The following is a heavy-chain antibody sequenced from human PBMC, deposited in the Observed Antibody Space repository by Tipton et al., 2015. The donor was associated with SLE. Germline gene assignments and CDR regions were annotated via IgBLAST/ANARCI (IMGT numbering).Heavy chain of an antibody. CDR2: IYTSGST. CDR3: ARDPRYSSSSGGD. V-gene: IGHV4-61*02. Sequence: TLSLTCTVSGGSISSGSYYWSWIRQPAGKGLEWIGRIYTSGSTNYNPSLTSRVTISVDTSKNQFSLKLSSVTAADTAVYYCARDPRYSSSSGGDWGQGTLVTVSS. CDR1: GGSISSGSYY. D-gene: IGHD6-6*01. J-gene: IGHJ1*01.